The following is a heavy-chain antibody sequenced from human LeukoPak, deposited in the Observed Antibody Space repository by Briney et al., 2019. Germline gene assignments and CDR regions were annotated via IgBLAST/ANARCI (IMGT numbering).Heavy chain of an antibody. Sequence: PGGSLRLSCAASGFSFSDYAMHWVRQAPGKGLEYVSAISSNGRSPYYANSVKGRFTISRDNSKNTLYLQMGSLRAEDMAVYYRARVFGGHTNGLDYWGLGTLVTVSS. CDR2: ISSNGRSP. CDR3: ARVFGGHTNGLDY. V-gene: IGHV3-64*01. CDR1: GFSFSDYA. J-gene: IGHJ4*02. D-gene: IGHD2-8*01.